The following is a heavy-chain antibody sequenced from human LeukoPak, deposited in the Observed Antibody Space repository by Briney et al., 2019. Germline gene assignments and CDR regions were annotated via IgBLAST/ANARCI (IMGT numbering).Heavy chain of an antibody. Sequence: GGSLRLSCAASGFTFSSYAMHWVRQAPGKGLEWVAVISYDGSNKYYADSVKGRFTISRDNSKNTLYLQMNSLRAEDTAVYYCAKAPRGYYYMDVWGKGTTVTVSS. D-gene: IGHD3-10*01. V-gene: IGHV3-30*04. CDR2: ISYDGSNK. CDR1: GFTFSSYA. CDR3: AKAPRGYYYMDV. J-gene: IGHJ6*03.